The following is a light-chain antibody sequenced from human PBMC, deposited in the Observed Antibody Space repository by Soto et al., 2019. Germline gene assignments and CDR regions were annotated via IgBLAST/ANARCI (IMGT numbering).Light chain of an antibody. CDR1: QSVSSSY. V-gene: IGKV3-20*01. J-gene: IGKJ3*01. CDR2: GAS. CDR3: QQYGSSFT. Sequence: EIVLTQSPGTLSLSPGERATLSCRASQSVSSSYLAWYQQKPGQAPRLLIYGASSRATGIPDRFSGSGSGTDFTLTISILKPEDFAVYYCQQYGSSFTFGPGTKVDIK.